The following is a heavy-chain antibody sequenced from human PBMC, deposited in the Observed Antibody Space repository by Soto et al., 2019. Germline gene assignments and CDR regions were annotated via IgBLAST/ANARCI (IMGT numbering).Heavy chain of an antibody. V-gene: IGHV1-69*01. Sequence: QVQLVQSGAEVKKPGSSVKVSCKASGGTFSSYAISWVRQAPGQGLEWMGGIIPIFGTANYAQKFQGRVTITADEPTSTGHMELSSLRSEETAVYYCARDQFSRMGFRPLVVPAATIRFDPWGQGTLVTVSS. J-gene: IGHJ5*02. CDR1: GGTFSSYA. CDR2: IIPIFGTA. CDR3: ARDQFSRMGFRPLVVPAATIRFDP. D-gene: IGHD2-2*01.